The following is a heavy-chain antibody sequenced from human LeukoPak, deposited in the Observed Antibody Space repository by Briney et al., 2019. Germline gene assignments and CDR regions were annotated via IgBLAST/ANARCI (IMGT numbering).Heavy chain of an antibody. CDR3: AREAGYCSGGSCQGYFDY. J-gene: IGHJ4*02. CDR2: INPNSGGT. V-gene: IGHV1-2*02. CDR1: GYTFTGYY. Sequence: ASVKVSCKASGYTFTGYYMHWVRQAPGQGLEWMGWINPNSGGTNYAQKFQGRVTMTRDTSISTAYMELGRLRSDDTAVYYCAREAGYCSGGSCQGYFDYWGQGTLVTVSS. D-gene: IGHD2-15*01.